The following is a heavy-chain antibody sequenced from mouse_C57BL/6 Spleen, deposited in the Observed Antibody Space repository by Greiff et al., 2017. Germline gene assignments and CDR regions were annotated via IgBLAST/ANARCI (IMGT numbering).Heavy chain of an antibody. Sequence: QVQLQQSGAELVKPGASVKLSCKASGYTFTSYWMQWVKQRPGQGLEWIGEIDPSDSYTNYNQKFKGKATLTVDKSSSTAYMQLSSLTSEDSAVYYCARPNWDSSWFAYWGQGTLVTVSA. CDR3: ARPNWDSSWFAY. J-gene: IGHJ3*01. D-gene: IGHD4-1*01. V-gene: IGHV1-50*01. CDR2: IDPSDSYT. CDR1: GYTFTSYW.